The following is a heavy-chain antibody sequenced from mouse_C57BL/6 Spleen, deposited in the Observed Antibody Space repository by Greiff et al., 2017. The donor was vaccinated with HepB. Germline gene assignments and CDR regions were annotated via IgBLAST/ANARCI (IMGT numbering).Heavy chain of an antibody. Sequence: EVKLVESGGGLVKPGGSLKLSCAASGFTFSDYGMHWVRQAPEKGLEWVAYISSGSSTIYYADTVKGRSTISRDNAKNTLFLQMTSLRSEDTAMYYCARPGTGAFDYWGQGTTLTVSS. CDR2: ISSGSSTI. V-gene: IGHV5-17*01. CDR1: GFTFSDYG. CDR3: ARPGTGAFDY. J-gene: IGHJ2*01. D-gene: IGHD4-1*01.